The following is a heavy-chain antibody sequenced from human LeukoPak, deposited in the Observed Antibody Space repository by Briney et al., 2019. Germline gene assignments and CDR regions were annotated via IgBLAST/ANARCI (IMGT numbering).Heavy chain of an antibody. V-gene: IGHV3-30-3*01. CDR2: ISYDGSNK. CDR1: GFTFSSYA. CDR3: ARETGSAVGSTDFDY. Sequence: GGSLRLSCAAPGFTFSSYAMHWVRQAPGKGLEWVAVISYDGSNKYHADSVKGRFTVSRDNSKNTLYLQMNSLRAEDTAVYYCARETGSAVGSTDFDYWGQGTLVTVSS. D-gene: IGHD4-17*01. J-gene: IGHJ4*02.